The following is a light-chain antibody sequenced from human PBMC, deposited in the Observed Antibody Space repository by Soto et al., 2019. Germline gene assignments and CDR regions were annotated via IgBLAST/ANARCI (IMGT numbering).Light chain of an antibody. CDR2: DVS. J-gene: IGLJ1*01. V-gene: IGLV2-14*03. CDR1: SSDVGGYNY. CDR3: ISYTNSNTPYV. Sequence: QSDLTQPASVSGSPGQSITISCTGTSSDVGGYNYVSWYQHHPGKAPKLMIYDVSNRPSGVSNRFSGSKSGNTASLTISGLQAEDEADYYCISYTNSNTPYVFGTGTKVPVL.